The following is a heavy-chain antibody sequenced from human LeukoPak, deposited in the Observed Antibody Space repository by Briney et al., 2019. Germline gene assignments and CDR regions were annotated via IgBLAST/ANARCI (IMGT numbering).Heavy chain of an antibody. CDR2: IKTYNGDT. Sequence: GASVKVSCRASGYTFTTYGINWVRQAPGQGLEWMGWIKTYNGDTNSAQKFQDRIIMSTDKSTGTAYMELRSLRSDDTAVYYCAKDGGQQWLTNYYSYGMDVWGQGTTVTVSS. V-gene: IGHV1-18*01. CDR1: GYTFTTYG. CDR3: AKDGGQQWLTNYYSYGMDV. D-gene: IGHD6-19*01. J-gene: IGHJ6*02.